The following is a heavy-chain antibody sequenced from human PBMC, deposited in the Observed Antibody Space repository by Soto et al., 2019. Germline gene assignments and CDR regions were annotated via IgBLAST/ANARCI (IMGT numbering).Heavy chain of an antibody. CDR1: GYTFTSYD. CDR2: MNPNSGNT. D-gene: IGHD6-13*01. J-gene: IGHJ4*02. V-gene: IGHV1-8*01. CDR3: ARVSFPPSSYSSSWDFDY. Sequence: EASVKVSCKASGYTFTSYDINWVRQATGQGLEWMGWMNPNSGNTGYAQKFQGRVTMTRNTSISTAYMELSSLRSEDTAVYYCARVSFPPSSYSSSWDFDYWGQGTLVTVSS.